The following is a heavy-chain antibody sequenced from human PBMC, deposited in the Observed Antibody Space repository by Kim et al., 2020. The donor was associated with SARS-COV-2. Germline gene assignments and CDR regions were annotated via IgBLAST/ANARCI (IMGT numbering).Heavy chain of an antibody. CDR3: AKDKRGSWTIDY. D-gene: IGHD3-10*01. CDR1: GFNFDTFS. Sequence: GGSLRLSCAASGFNFDTFSMHWVRQRPGKGLEWIALIDGVGATYADSVRGRFTVSRDNSKNSLYLQMDSLGSDDSALYYCAKDKRGSWTIDYWGQGTLVTVSS. CDR2: IDGVGAT. V-gene: IGHV3-43*01. J-gene: IGHJ4*02.